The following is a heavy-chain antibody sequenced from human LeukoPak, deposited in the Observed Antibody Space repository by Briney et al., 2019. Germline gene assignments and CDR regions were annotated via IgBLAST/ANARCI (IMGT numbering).Heavy chain of an antibody. CDR2: IYSIGST. CDR3: ARDRVYLGREDAFDI. CDR1: GFRVRSSF. J-gene: IGHJ3*02. V-gene: IGHV3-53*01. D-gene: IGHD7-27*01. Sequence: PGGSLKLSCAASGFRVRSSFMSWVRQAPGKGLEWVLVIYSIGSTFYADSVKGRFTISRDNSKNTLYLHMNSLRAEDTAVYYCARDRVYLGREDAFDIWGQGTMVTVSS.